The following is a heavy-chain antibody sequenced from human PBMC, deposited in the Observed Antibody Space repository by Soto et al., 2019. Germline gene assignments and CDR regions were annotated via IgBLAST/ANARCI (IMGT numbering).Heavy chain of an antibody. CDR2: IYPGDSDT. Sequence: GESLKISCQGSGYSFASYWIGWVRQMPGKDLEWMGIIYPGDSDTGYSPSFQGQVTISADKSLRTAYLQWTSLKASDTALYYCARTRSFTLGFYYDGMDVWGQGTTVTVSS. J-gene: IGHJ6*02. CDR3: ARTRSFTLGFYYDGMDV. V-gene: IGHV5-51*01. D-gene: IGHD6-6*01. CDR1: GYSFASYW.